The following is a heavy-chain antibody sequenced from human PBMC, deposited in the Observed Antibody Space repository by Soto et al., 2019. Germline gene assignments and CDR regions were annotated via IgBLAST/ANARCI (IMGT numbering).Heavy chain of an antibody. CDR3: ARPIEGGSSGYYH. D-gene: IGHD3-22*01. V-gene: IGHV4-39*01. J-gene: IGHJ5*02. Sequence: QLQLQESGPGLVKPSETLSLTCTVSGGSMSSSNYYWAWIRQPPGKGLEWIGSFYYSGSTYYKPSLKSRVSISVDTSKNQFSLKLSSVTAADTAVYYCARPIEGGSSGYYHWGQGTLVTVSS. CDR2: FYYSGST. CDR1: GGSMSSSNYY.